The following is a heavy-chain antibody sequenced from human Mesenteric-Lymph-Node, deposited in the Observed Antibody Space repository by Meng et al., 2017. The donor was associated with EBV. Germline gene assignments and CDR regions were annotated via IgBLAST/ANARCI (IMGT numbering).Heavy chain of an antibody. V-gene: IGHV1-69*06. CDR3: AREAVTRDFDS. CDR1: GGPLSSHP. J-gene: IGHJ4*02. D-gene: IGHD4-11*01. Sequence: QVERVTSGAVVKKPGSSVQGSRPASGGPLSSHPISWVRQAPGQGLEGMGGITPVFTKANYAQKFQGRVTITADRSTSTVYMELSALISDDTAVYYCAREAVTRDFDSWGQGTLVTVSS. CDR2: ITPVFTKA.